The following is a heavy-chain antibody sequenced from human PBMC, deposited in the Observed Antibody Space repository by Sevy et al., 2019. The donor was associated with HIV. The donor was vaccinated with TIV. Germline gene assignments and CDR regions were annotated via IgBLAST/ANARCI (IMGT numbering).Heavy chain of an antibody. CDR3: AKDRCTGDVCENYYYALDI. V-gene: IGHV3-30*18. D-gene: IGHD2-8*02. Sequence: GGSLRLSCAASGFTFNSYAMHWVRQAPGKGLEWVAVISKDGRTKYYAESVKGRFTISRDNSKNTLNLQMNSLRAEDTAVFYWAKDRCTGDVCENYYYALDIWGQGTTVTVSS. CDR2: ISKDGRTK. CDR1: GFTFNSYA. J-gene: IGHJ6*02.